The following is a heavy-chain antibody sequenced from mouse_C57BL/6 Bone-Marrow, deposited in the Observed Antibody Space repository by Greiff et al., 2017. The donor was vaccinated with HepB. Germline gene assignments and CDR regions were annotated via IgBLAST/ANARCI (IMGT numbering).Heavy chain of an antibody. CDR1: GFTFSNYW. CDR2: IRLKSDNYAT. V-gene: IGHV6-3*01. Sequence: EVQLQESGGGLVQPGGSMKLSCVASGFTFSNYWMNWVRQSPEKGLEWVAQIRLKSDNYATHYAESVKGRFTISSDDSKSSVYLQMNNLRAEDTGIYYCTGAFAYWGQGTLVTVSA. CDR3: TGAFAY. J-gene: IGHJ3*01.